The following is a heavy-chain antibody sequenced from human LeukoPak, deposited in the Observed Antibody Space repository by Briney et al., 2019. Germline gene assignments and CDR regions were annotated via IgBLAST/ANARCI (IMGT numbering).Heavy chain of an antibody. CDR1: GFTFSGYA. Sequence: PGRSLRLSCAASGFTFSGYAMHWVRQAPGKGLEWVAVISYDGSNKYYADSVKGRFTISRDNSKNTLYLQMNSLRAEDTAVYYCAGELDYYGMDVWGQGTTVTVSS. V-gene: IGHV3-30-3*01. CDR2: ISYDGSNK. CDR3: AGELDYYGMDV. D-gene: IGHD1-1*01. J-gene: IGHJ6*02.